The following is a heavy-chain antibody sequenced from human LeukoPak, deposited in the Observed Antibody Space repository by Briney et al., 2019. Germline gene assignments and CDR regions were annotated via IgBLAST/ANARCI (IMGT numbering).Heavy chain of an antibody. CDR2: IDHTGIT. Sequence: SETLSLTCTVSDDSITIYYWSWIRQPPGKGLEWIGYIDHTGITNYNPSLNSRVTISRDTSKNHFSLELSSATAADTAVYFCARDYENLTGSKTRFHYWGQGTLVTVSS. CDR3: ARDYENLTGSKTRFHY. V-gene: IGHV4-59*01. J-gene: IGHJ4*02. CDR1: DDSITIYY. D-gene: IGHD3-9*01.